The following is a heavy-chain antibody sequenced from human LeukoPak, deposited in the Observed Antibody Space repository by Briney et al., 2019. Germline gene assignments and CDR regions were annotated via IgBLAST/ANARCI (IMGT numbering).Heavy chain of an antibody. Sequence: GGSLRLSCAASGFTFDDYGMSWVRQAPGKGLEWVSGINWNGGSTGYADSVKGRFTISRDNAKNSLYLQMNSLRAEDTALYYCAGYDILTGYPNYYYYYMDVWGKGTTVTVSS. CDR2: INWNGGST. CDR1: GFTFDDYG. CDR3: AGYDILTGYPNYYYYYMDV. D-gene: IGHD3-9*01. V-gene: IGHV3-20*04. J-gene: IGHJ6*03.